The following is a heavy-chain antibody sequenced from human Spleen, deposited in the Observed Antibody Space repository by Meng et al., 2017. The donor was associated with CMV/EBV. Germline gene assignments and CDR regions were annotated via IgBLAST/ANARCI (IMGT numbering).Heavy chain of an antibody. J-gene: IGHJ3*01. CDR3: ARGGRMAGDLYAAFDV. CDR2: ISTGGRT. Sequence: GESLKISCVGTGFIVSAHYMTWVRQAPGKGLEPVSVISTGGRTRYADSVRGRFTISRDTSKNILHLQMDDLRIEDTAMYYCARGGRMAGDLYAAFDVWGLGTMVTVSS. V-gene: IGHV3-66*02. D-gene: IGHD5-24*01. CDR1: GFIVSAHY.